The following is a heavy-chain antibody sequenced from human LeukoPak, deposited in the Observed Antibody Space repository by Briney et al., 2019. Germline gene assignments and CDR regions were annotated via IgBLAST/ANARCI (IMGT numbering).Heavy chain of an antibody. Sequence: SETLSLTCTVSGGSISTCYWSWIRQPAGKGLEWIGRIHATGNTNYNSSLKTRVTMSVDTSENQFSLKLSSVTAADTAVYYCARESEAAGGRAFDIWGQGTMVTVSS. J-gene: IGHJ3*02. V-gene: IGHV4-4*07. CDR3: ARESEAAGGRAFDI. D-gene: IGHD6-13*01. CDR2: IHATGNT. CDR1: GGSISTCY.